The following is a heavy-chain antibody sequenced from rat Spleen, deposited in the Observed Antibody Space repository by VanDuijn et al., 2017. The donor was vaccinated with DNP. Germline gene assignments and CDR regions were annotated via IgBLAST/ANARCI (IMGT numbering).Heavy chain of an antibody. Sequence: QVQLKESGPGLVQPSQTLSLTCTVAGFSLTSYNVHWVRQPPGKGLEWMGIIWTGGTTAYNSLLKSRLSITRDTSKSQVFLKMTSLKSEDTATYYGARVPNTYIGMEVWGQGASVTVSA. CDR1: GFSLTSYN. V-gene: IGHV2-41*01. D-gene: IGHD2-1*01. J-gene: IGHJ4*01. CDR2: IWTGGTT. CDR3: ARVPNTYIGMEV.